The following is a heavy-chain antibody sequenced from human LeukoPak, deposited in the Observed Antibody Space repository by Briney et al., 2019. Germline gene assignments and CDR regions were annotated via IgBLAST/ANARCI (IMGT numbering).Heavy chain of an antibody. CDR1: GGSISSYY. J-gene: IGHJ4*02. D-gene: IGHD2-21*01. V-gene: IGHV4-59*01. Sequence: SETLSLTCTVSGGSISSYYWSWIRQPPGKGLEWIGYIYYSGSTNYNPSLKSRVTISVDTSKNQFSLKLSSVTAADTAVYYCARADCGGDCYLQGPLNFDYWGQGTLVTVSS. CDR3: ARADCGGDCYLQGPLNFDY. CDR2: IYYSGST.